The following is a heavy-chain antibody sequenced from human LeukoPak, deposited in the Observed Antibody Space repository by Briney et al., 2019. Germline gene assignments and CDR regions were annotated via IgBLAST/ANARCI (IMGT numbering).Heavy chain of an antibody. CDR1: GITLSNYG. CDR3: AKRGVVIRVVLVGFHKEAYYFDS. D-gene: IGHD3-10*01. J-gene: IGHJ4*02. CDR2: ISGSGGRT. V-gene: IGHV3-23*01. Sequence: GGSLRLSCAVSGITLSNYGMSWVRQAPGKGLEWVAGISGSGGRTNYAASVKGRFTISRDSPKNTLYLQMNSLRAEDTAVYFCAKRGVVIRVVLVGFHKEAYYFDSWGQGALVTVSS.